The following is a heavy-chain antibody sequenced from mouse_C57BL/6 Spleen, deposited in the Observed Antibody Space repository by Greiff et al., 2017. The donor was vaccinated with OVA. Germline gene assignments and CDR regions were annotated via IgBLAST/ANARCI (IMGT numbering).Heavy chain of an antibody. V-gene: IGHV1-52*01. J-gene: IGHJ3*01. D-gene: IGHD3-2*02. CDR3: ARWTAQATWFAY. CDR2: IDPSDSET. Sequence: QVQLKQPGAELVRPGSSVKLSCKASGYTFTSYWMHWVKQRPIQGLEWIGNIDPSDSETHYNQKFKDKATLTVDKSSSTAYMQLSSLTSEDAAVYYCARWTAQATWFAYWGQGTLVTVSA. CDR1: GYTFTSYW.